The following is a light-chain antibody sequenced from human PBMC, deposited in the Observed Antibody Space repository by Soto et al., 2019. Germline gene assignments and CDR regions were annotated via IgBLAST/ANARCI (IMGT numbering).Light chain of an antibody. J-gene: IGKJ4*01. CDR2: AAS. Sequence: DIPMTPSPSSLSASVGDRVTITCRASQGISNYLAWYQQKPGKVPKLLIYAASTLQSGVPSRFSGSGSGTDFTLTISSLQHEDVAHDYGQKYNSAPLTVGGGTKVEIK. CDR1: QGISNY. CDR3: QKYNSAPLT. V-gene: IGKV1-27*01.